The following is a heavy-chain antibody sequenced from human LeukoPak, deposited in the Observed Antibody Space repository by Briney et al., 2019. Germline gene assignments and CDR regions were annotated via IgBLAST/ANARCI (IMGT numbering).Heavy chain of an antibody. Sequence: PSETLSLTCTVSGGSISSYYWSWIRQPPGKGLEWIGHIYYSGSTNYNPSLKSRVTISEDTSKNQFSLKLSSVTAADTAVYYCARSHPIFGVVTYYYYMDVWGKGTTVTVSS. D-gene: IGHD3-3*01. J-gene: IGHJ6*03. CDR3: ARSHPIFGVVTYYYYMDV. V-gene: IGHV4-59*01. CDR2: IYYSGST. CDR1: GGSISSYY.